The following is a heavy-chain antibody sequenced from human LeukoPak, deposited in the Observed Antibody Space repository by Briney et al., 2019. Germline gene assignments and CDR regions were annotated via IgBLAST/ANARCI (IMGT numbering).Heavy chain of an antibody. Sequence: GASVKVSCKASGYTFASYYMHCVRQAPGQGLEWMGIINPSGGSTSYAQKFQGRVTMTRATSTSTVYMELSSLRSEDTAVYYCARDRKSFIAAAATDWFDPWGQGTLVTVSS. V-gene: IGHV1-46*01. D-gene: IGHD6-13*01. J-gene: IGHJ5*02. CDR3: ARDRKSFIAAAATDWFDP. CDR2: INPSGGST. CDR1: GYTFASYY.